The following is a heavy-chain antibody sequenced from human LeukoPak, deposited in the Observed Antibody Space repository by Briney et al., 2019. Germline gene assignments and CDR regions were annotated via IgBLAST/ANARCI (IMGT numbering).Heavy chain of an antibody. D-gene: IGHD2-15*01. CDR2: IFYSGST. V-gene: IGHV4-39*07. J-gene: IGHJ1*01. CDR1: GGSISTSNYY. CDR3: ARGGFNCSGGSCYSHKYFQH. Sequence: ASETLSLTCTVSGGSISTSNYYWGWIRQPPGKGLEWIGNIFYSGSTYYSPSLRSRVTISLDTSRNQFSLKLNSVTAADTAVYYCARGGFNCSGGSCYSHKYFQHWGQGTLVTVSS.